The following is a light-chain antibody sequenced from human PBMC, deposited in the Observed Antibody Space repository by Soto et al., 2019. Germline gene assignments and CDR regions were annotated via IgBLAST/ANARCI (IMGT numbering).Light chain of an antibody. J-gene: IGKJ3*01. CDR3: QQYGSSPPRT. CDR1: QSVSSSY. Sequence: ESVLTQSPGTLSLSPGERATLSCRASQSVSSSYLAWYQQKPGQAPRLRIYGASSRATGIPDRFSGSGSGTDFTLTISRLEPEDFAVYYCQQYGSSPPRTFGPGTKVDIK. CDR2: GAS. V-gene: IGKV3-20*01.